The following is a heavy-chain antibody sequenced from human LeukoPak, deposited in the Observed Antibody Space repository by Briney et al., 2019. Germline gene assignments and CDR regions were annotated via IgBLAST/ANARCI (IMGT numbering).Heavy chain of an antibody. CDR3: ARGVQLGMSYYYYYMDV. Sequence: ASVKVSCKASGYTFTSYDINWVRQATGQGLEWMGWMNPNSGNTGYAQKFQGRVTMTRNTSISTAYMELSSLRSEDTAVYYCARGVQLGMSYYYYYMDVWGKGTTVTVSS. CDR1: GYTFTSYD. J-gene: IGHJ6*03. CDR2: MNPNSGNT. D-gene: IGHD7-27*01. V-gene: IGHV1-8*01.